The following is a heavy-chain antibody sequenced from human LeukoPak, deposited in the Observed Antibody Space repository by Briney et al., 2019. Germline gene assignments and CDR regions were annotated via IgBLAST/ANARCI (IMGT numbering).Heavy chain of an antibody. CDR2: INDSGST. Sequence: TSETLSLTCAVSGGAFSNYFWTWIRQPPGKGLEWIAEINDSGSTNSNSSLRSRVAISPDTSKNQFSLRLTSVTAADTAVYYCARGQYCSTTTCYSARRYFDFWGQGTLVTVSS. CDR1: GGAFSNYF. J-gene: IGHJ4*02. CDR3: ARGQYCSTTTCYSARRYFDF. D-gene: IGHD2-2*01. V-gene: IGHV4-34*01.